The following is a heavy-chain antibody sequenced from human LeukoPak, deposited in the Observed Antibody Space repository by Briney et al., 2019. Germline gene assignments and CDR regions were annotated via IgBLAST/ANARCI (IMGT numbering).Heavy chain of an antibody. D-gene: IGHD5-24*01. CDR3: AKDDGYYYGMDV. J-gene: IGHJ6*02. CDR2: ISASGGNT. Sequence: GGSLRLSCAASRFTFSSYAMSWVRQAPGKGLEWVSVISASGGNTYYADSVKGRFTISRDNSKNTLYLQMNSLRAEDTAVYYCAKDDGYYYGMDVWGQGTTVTVSS. V-gene: IGHV3-23*01. CDR1: RFTFSSYA.